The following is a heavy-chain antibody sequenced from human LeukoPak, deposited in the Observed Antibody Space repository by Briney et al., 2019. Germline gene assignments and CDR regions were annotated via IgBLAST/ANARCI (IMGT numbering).Heavy chain of an antibody. V-gene: IGHV3-48*04. J-gene: IGHJ4*02. D-gene: IGHD2-15*01. CDR3: ARDRGGSYSAIDY. CDR2: ISSSSITI. Sequence: PGGSLRLSCAASGFTFSSYSLNWVRQAPGKELEWVSFISSSSITIYYADSVKGRFTISRDNAEKSLYLRMNSLRAEDTAVYYCARDRGGSYSAIDYWGQGTLVTVSS. CDR1: GFTFSSYS.